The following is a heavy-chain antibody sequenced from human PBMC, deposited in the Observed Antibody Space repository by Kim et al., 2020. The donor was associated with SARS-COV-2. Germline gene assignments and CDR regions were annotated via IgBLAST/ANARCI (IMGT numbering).Heavy chain of an antibody. Sequence: GGSLRLSCAASGFTFNNYAMSWVRQAPGKGLEWVSGISGSGGSTYYADSVKGRFTISRDNSKNTLYLQMNSLRAEDTAVYYCAKAIVGINSGFDYWGQGTLVTVSS. J-gene: IGHJ4*02. V-gene: IGHV3-23*01. CDR2: ISGSGGST. D-gene: IGHD6-25*01. CDR1: GFTFNNYA. CDR3: AKAIVGINSGFDY.